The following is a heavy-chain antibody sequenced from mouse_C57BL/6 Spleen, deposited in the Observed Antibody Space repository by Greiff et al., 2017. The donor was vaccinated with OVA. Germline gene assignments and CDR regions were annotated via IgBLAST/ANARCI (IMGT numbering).Heavy chain of an antibody. J-gene: IGHJ4*01. V-gene: IGHV1-81*01. Sequence: VKLMESGAELARPGASVKLSCKASGYTFTSYGISWVKQRTGQGLEWIGEIYPRSGNTYYNEKFKGKATLTADKSSSTAYMELRSLTSEDSAVYFCAHYYGSPYYAMDYWGQGTSVTVSS. D-gene: IGHD1-1*01. CDR3: AHYYGSPYYAMDY. CDR1: GYTFTSYG. CDR2: IYPRSGNT.